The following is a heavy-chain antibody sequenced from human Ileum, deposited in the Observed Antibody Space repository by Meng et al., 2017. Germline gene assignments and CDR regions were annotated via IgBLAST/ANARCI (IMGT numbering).Heavy chain of an antibody. V-gene: IGHV3-21*01. D-gene: IGHD1-1*01. CDR1: GFTFSSYS. CDR3: ARERQDNRWFDP. Sequence: EVQLVESGGDLVKPGGSLRLSCAASGFTFSSYSMNWVRQAPGKGLEGVSSISSSSSYIYYADSLKGRFTISRDNAKNSLYLQMNSLRAEDTAVYYCARERQDNRWFDPWGQGTLVTVSS. J-gene: IGHJ5*02. CDR2: ISSSSSYI.